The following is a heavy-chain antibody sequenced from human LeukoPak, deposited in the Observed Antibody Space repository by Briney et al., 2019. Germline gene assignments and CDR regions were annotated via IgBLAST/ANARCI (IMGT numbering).Heavy chain of an antibody. CDR3: ATYSGSSGRGVDP. D-gene: IGHD6-13*01. J-gene: IGHJ5*02. Sequence: ASAKVFSKASWYTWANHDVSWVRTSNGEGCGLRGWMNPNSGNTGYAQKFQGRITMTRDTSISTAYMELSSVTSEDTAIYFCATYSGSSGRGVDPWGQGTLVTVSS. V-gene: IGHV1-8*01. CDR1: WYTWANHD. CDR2: MNPNSGNT.